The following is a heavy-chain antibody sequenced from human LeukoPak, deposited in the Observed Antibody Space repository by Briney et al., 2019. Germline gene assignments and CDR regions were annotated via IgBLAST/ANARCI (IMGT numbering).Heavy chain of an antibody. V-gene: IGHV4-38-2*01. D-gene: IGHD3-10*01. CDR3: ARGRAGSYRSYFDY. Sequence: SETLSLTCAVSGYSISSGYYWGWIRQPPGKGLEWIGSIYHSGSTYYNPSLQSRVTISVDTSKNQFSLNLSSVPAADTAVYYCARGRAGSYRSYFDYWGQGTLVTVSS. CDR1: GYSISSGYY. J-gene: IGHJ4*02. CDR2: IYHSGST.